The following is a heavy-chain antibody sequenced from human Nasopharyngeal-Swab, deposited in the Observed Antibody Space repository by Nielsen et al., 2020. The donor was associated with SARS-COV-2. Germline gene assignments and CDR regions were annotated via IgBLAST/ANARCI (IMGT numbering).Heavy chain of an antibody. CDR2: INPNSGGT. J-gene: IGHJ4*02. Sequence: ASVKVSCKASGYTFTGYYMHWVRQAPGQGLEWMGRINPNSGGTNYAQKFQGRVTMTRDTSISTAYMELSRLRSDDTAVYYCARANLYGSGWYIPDYWGQGTLVTVSS. CDR3: ARANLYGSGWYIPDY. D-gene: IGHD6-19*01. CDR1: GYTFTGYY. V-gene: IGHV1-2*06.